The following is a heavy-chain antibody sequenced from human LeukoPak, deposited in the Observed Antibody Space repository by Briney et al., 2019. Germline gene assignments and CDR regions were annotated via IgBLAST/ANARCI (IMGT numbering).Heavy chain of an antibody. Sequence: GGSLRLSCAASGFTFSSYSMNWVRQAPRKGLEWVSSISSSSSYIYYADSVKGRFTISRDNAKNSLYLQMNSLRAEDTAVYYCARDLSSKGFDYWGQGTLVTVSS. CDR1: GFTFSSYS. V-gene: IGHV3-21*01. CDR2: ISSSSSYI. J-gene: IGHJ4*02. CDR3: ARDLSSKGFDY. D-gene: IGHD2-2*01.